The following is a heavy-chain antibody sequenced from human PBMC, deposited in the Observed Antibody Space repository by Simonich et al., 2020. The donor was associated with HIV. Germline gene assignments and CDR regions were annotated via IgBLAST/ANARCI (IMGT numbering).Heavy chain of an antibody. V-gene: IGHV1-2*02. J-gene: IGHJ4*02. CDR3: ARDRIAAAGADSFDY. D-gene: IGHD6-13*01. CDR1: GYTFTGYY. Sequence: QVQLVQSGAEVKKPGASVKVSCKASGYTFTGYYMHWVRQAPGQGLEGMGWINPNSGGTNYAQKFQGRVTMTRDTSISTAYMELSRLRSDDTAVYYCARDRIAAAGADSFDYWGQGTLVTVSS. CDR2: INPNSGGT.